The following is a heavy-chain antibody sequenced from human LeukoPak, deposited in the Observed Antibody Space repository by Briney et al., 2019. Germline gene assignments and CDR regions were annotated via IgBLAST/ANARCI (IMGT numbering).Heavy chain of an antibody. Sequence: GESLKISCKGSGYSFTSYWMNWVRHMPGKGLEWMGRIDPGDSYTNYSPSFQGHVTISVDKSISTAYLQWSSLKASDTAVYYCARLRDSSGPHFDYWGQGTLVTVSS. CDR2: IDPGDSYT. D-gene: IGHD3-22*01. CDR1: GYSFTSYW. V-gene: IGHV5-10-1*01. J-gene: IGHJ4*02. CDR3: ARLRDSSGPHFDY.